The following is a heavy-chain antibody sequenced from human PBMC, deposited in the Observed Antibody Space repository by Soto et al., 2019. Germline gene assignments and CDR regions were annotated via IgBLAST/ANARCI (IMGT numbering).Heavy chain of an antibody. D-gene: IGHD2-15*01. CDR1: GFNFNSYA. CDR3: AKDRIVVVVAALGAFDI. Sequence: GGSLRLSCAASGFNFNSYAMSWVRQAPGKGLEWVSAISGSGGSTYYADSVKGRFTISRDNSKNTLYLQMNSLRAEDTAVYYCAKDRIVVVVAALGAFDIWGQGTMVTVSS. CDR2: ISGSGGST. J-gene: IGHJ3*02. V-gene: IGHV3-23*01.